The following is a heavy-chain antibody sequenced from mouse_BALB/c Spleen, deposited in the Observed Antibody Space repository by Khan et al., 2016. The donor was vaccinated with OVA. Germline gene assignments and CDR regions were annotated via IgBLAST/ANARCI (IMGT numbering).Heavy chain of an antibody. Sequence: VQLQQSGSELVEPGASVKMSCKASGYTFTNYVMHWVKQKPGQGLEWIGYINPSNAGTRYNEKFKGKATLTSDISSTTAYMELSSLTTEDSAVYSCAREASSWDFSFPYWGPGTLVTVSA. V-gene: IGHV1S136*01. CDR3: AREASSWDFSFPY. CDR1: GYTFTNYV. J-gene: IGHJ3*01. D-gene: IGHD4-1*01. CDR2: INPSNAGT.